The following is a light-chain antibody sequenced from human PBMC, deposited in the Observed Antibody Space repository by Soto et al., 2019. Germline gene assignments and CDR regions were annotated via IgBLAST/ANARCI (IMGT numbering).Light chain of an antibody. CDR3: HQYDNLPPN. Sequence: DIQMTQSPSSLSASVGGSVTITFLASQDINNYLDWYQVKPGKAPKLLIYDATNLETGVPSRFSGSGSRTDFSFTISSLQPEDVAIYYCHQYDNLPPNFGQGTRLEIK. V-gene: IGKV1-33*01. J-gene: IGKJ5*01. CDR1: QDINNY. CDR2: DAT.